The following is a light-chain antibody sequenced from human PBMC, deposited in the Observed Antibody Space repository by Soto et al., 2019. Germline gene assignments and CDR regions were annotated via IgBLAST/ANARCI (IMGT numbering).Light chain of an antibody. CDR2: GAS. Sequence: EIVMTQSPATLSVSPGERATLSCRASQSVRSNVAWYQQKPGQAPRLLIYGASTRATGIPARFSGSGSGTEFTLTISSLQSEDFAVYYCQQYNTWPLFFGHGTKVDIK. J-gene: IGKJ3*01. CDR3: QQYNTWPLF. V-gene: IGKV3-15*01. CDR1: QSVRSN.